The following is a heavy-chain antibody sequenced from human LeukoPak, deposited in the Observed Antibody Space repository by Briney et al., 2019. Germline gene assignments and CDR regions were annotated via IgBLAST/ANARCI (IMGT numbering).Heavy chain of an antibody. V-gene: IGHV3-73*01. J-gene: IGHJ4*02. CDR1: GYTFTSYY. D-gene: IGHD1-1*01. Sequence: ASVKVSCKASGYTFTSYYMHWVRQASGKGLEWVGHIRDKAYNYATAYAASVKGRFTISRDDSKNTAYLQMNSLKTEDTAVYYCSRHEALPGDYWGQGTLVTVSS. CDR2: IRDKAYNYAT. CDR3: SRHEALPGDY.